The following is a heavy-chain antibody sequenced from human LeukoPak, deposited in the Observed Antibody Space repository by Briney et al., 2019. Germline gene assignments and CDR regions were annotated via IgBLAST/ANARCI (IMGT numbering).Heavy chain of an antibody. D-gene: IGHD4-17*01. V-gene: IGHV3-23*01. J-gene: IGHJ4*02. CDR1: GITFNTYA. Sequence: GGSLRLSCEVSGITFNTYAMSWFRQAPGRGLNWVSGISGGGNTTYYTDSVKGRFAIYSDNSRNTLYLQMNSLRAEDTAVYFCAKGWATVPNDYWGQGTLVTVSS. CDR3: AKGWATVPNDY. CDR2: ISGGGNTT.